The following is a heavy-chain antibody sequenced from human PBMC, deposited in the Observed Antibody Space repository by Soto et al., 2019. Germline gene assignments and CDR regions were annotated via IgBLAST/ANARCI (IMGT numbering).Heavy chain of an antibody. D-gene: IGHD6-19*01. V-gene: IGHV6-1*01. Sequence: SQTLSLTCAISGDSVSNNRAAWNWIRQSPSRGLEWLGRTYYNSKWFHDYALSVKSRLTINPDTTKNQFSLQLDSVTPEDTAVYDCSRNKADTRGWFDPWRQGTLVTVSS. CDR1: GDSVSNNRAA. J-gene: IGHJ5*02. CDR3: SRNKADTRGWFDP. CDR2: TYYNSKWFH.